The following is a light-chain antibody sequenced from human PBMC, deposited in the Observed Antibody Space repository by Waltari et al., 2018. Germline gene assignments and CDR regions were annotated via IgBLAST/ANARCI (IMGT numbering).Light chain of an antibody. CDR1: QSVSRN. V-gene: IGKV3-11*01. CDR3: QQRSSWRRFT. Sequence: EIVLTQSPATLSLSPGERATLSCRASQSVSRNLAWYQQKPGQAPRLLIYAASNRATGIPDRFSGSVSVTDFTLTISGLGPEEFAVYYCQQRSSWRRFTFGAGTKVDIK. J-gene: IGKJ3*01. CDR2: AAS.